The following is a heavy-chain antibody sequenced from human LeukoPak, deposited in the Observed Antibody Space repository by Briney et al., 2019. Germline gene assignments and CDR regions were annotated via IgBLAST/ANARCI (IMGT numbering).Heavy chain of an antibody. CDR3: ARAYDYVWGSYRSYYFDY. D-gene: IGHD3-16*02. J-gene: IGHJ4*02. Sequence: GGSLRLSCAASGFTFSSYAMSWVRQAPGKGLEWVSAISGSGGSTYYADSVKGRFTISRDNAKNSLYLQMNSLRDEDTAVYYCARAYDYVWGSYRSYYFDYWGQGTLVTVSS. CDR2: ISGSGGST. CDR1: GFTFSSYA. V-gene: IGHV3-23*01.